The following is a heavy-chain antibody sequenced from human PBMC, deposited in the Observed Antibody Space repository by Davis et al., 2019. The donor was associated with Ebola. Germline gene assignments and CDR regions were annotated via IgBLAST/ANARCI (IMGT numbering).Heavy chain of an antibody. V-gene: IGHV3-74*01. Sequence: HTGGSLRLSCAASGFTFSSYWMHWVRQAPGKGLAWVSRINSDGSSTSYADSVKGRFTISRDNAKNTLYLQMNSLRAEDTAVYYCARDLGWNYYYGMDVWGQGTTVTISS. CDR1: GFTFSSYW. J-gene: IGHJ6*02. CDR2: INSDGSST. CDR3: ARDLGWNYYYGMDV. D-gene: IGHD7-27*01.